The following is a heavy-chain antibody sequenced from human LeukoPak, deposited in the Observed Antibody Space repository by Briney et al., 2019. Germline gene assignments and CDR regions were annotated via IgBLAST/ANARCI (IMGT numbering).Heavy chain of an antibody. CDR2: TFYSGRP. D-gene: IGHD2/OR15-2a*01. CDR3: VPQILLCHYF. CDR1: GGSISSRNW. V-gene: IGHV4-4*02. Sequence: PLESLSLTRAVSGGSISSRNWWSWVRQPPGKGLEGFGSTFYSGRPYYNPSLKRRATISVALSKNQSPLKLRSVTAPDTAVYSCVPQILLCHYFWGQGTLVTVSS. J-gene: IGHJ4*02.